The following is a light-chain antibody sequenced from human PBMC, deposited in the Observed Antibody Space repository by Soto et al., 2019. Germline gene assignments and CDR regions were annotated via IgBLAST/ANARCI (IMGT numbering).Light chain of an antibody. CDR1: QGISSY. J-gene: IGKJ1*01. CDR2: AAY. Sequence: IQLTQSPSSLSASVGDRVTITCRASQGISSYLAWYQQKPGKAPKLLIYAAYTLQSGVPSRFSGSGSGTEFTLTIASLQPDDSATYYCQQYNSFSKTFGRGTKVDIK. V-gene: IGKV1-9*01. CDR3: QQYNSFSKT.